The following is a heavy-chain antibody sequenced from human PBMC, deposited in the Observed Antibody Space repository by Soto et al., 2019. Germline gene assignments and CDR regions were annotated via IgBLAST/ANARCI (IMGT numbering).Heavy chain of an antibody. CDR2: IYHSGST. CDR1: GGSISSGDYY. Sequence: SETLSLTCTVSGGSISSGDYYWSWIRQPPGKGLEWIGYIYHSGSTYYNPSLKSRFTISRGNAKNSLYLQMNSLRAEDTAVYYCARDLGTYYDILTGYLSPWFDPWGQGTLVTVSS. CDR3: ARDLGTYYDILTGYLSPWFDP. J-gene: IGHJ5*02. V-gene: IGHV4-30-4*01. D-gene: IGHD3-9*01.